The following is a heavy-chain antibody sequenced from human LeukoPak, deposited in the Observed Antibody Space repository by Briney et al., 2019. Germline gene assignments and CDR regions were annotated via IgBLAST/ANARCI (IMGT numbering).Heavy chain of an antibody. CDR3: ARRNTVSYFDY. V-gene: IGHV4-34*01. CDR2: IDHSGST. D-gene: IGHD4-17*01. Sequence: SETLSLTCAVYGGSFSGYYWSWIRQPPGKGLEWIGEIDHSGSTNYNPSLKSRVTISVDTSKNQFSLKLSSVTTADTAVYYCARRNTVSYFDYWGQGTLVTVSS. CDR1: GGSFSGYY. J-gene: IGHJ4*02.